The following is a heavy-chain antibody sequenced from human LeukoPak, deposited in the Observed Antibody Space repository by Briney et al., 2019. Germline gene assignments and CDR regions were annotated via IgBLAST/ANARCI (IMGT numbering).Heavy chain of an antibody. D-gene: IGHD4-11*01. J-gene: IGHJ4*02. CDR3: ARDKKTTEYYFDY. CDR1: GFTFSSYA. Sequence: GRSLRLSCAASGFTFSSYAMHWVRQAPGKGLEWVAVITYDGSNKYYADSVKGRFTISRDNSKNTLYLQMNSLRAEDTAVYYCARDKKTTEYYFDYWGQGTLVTVSS. V-gene: IGHV3-30*01. CDR2: ITYDGSNK.